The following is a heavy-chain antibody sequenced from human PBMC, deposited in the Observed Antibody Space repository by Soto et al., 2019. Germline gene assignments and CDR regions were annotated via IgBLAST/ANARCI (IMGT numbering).Heavy chain of an antibody. V-gene: IGHV4-34*01. Sequence: SETLSLTCAVYVGPFRGYYWSWIRQPPGKGLEWIGEINHSGSSKYNPSLKSRVTISVDTSKNQFSLSLSSVTAADTAVYYRSRGHDFWSGYPFDYWGQGTLVTVSS. J-gene: IGHJ4*02. CDR2: INHSGSS. CDR3: SRGHDFWSGYPFDY. D-gene: IGHD3-3*01. CDR1: VGPFRGYY.